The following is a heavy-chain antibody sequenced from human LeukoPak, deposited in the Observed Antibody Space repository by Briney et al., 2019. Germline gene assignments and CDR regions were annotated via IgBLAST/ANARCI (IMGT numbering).Heavy chain of an antibody. CDR3: ARGTGWYCDC. CDR2: IKEDGCEK. V-gene: IGHV3-7*01. Sequence: PGGSLRLFCAASGFTFNSYWMTWVRQAPGKGLEWVANIKEDGCEKFYVDSVKGRFTISRDSANNSLYLQMNGLRAEDTAVYYCARGTGWYCDCWGQGTLVTVSS. J-gene: IGHJ4*02. D-gene: IGHD3/OR15-3a*01. CDR1: GFTFNSYW.